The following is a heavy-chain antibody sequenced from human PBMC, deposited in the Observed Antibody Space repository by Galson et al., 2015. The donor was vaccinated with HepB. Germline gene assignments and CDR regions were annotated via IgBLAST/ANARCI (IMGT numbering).Heavy chain of an antibody. Sequence: SVKVSCKASGGTFSSYAISWVRQAPGQGLEWMGGIIPIFGTANYAQKFQGRVTITADESTSTAYMELSSLRSEDTAVYYCAREAYGDYGVGHYYYYGMDVWGQGTTVTVSS. J-gene: IGHJ6*02. CDR2: IIPIFGTA. CDR3: AREAYGDYGVGHYYYYGMDV. D-gene: IGHD4-17*01. V-gene: IGHV1-69*13. CDR1: GGTFSSYA.